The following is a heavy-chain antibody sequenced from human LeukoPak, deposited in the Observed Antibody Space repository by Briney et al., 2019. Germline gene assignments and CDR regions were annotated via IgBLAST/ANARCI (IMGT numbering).Heavy chain of an antibody. CDR1: GFPFSSYE. D-gene: IGHD4-17*01. CDR2: ISSSHSTI. J-gene: IGHJ3*02. V-gene: IGHV3-48*03. Sequence: GGSLRLSCAASGFPFSSYEMNWVRPAPGKGLEWVSYISSSHSTIYYADSVKGRLTISRDNAKTSLYLQMNSLRAEDTAVYYCAREVPTGQAFDIWGQGTMVTVSS. CDR3: AREVPTGQAFDI.